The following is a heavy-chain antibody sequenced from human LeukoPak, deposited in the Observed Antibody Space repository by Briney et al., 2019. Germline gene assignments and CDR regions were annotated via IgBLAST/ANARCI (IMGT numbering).Heavy chain of an antibody. CDR3: AKGDSGHDPSIHPPGAFDY. Sequence: GGSLRLSCAASGFTFSSYAMSWVRQAPGKGLEWVSAISGSGGSTYYADSVKGRFTISRDNSKNTLYLQMNSLRAEDTAVYYCAKGDSGHDPSIHPPGAFDYWGQGTLVTVSS. D-gene: IGHD2-21*02. J-gene: IGHJ4*02. V-gene: IGHV3-23*01. CDR2: ISGSGGST. CDR1: GFTFSSYA.